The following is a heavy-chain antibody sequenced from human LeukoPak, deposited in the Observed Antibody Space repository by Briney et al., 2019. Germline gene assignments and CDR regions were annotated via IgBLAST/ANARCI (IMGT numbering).Heavy chain of an antibody. CDR2: IRYDGSEK. CDR1: GFTFSNYG. CDR3: AKGAGYDFWSGSLRYYYMDV. V-gene: IGHV3-30*02. J-gene: IGHJ6*03. D-gene: IGHD3-3*01. Sequence: GGSLRLSCAASGFTFSNYGVHWVRQAPGKGLEWVAFIRYDGSEKYYAESVKGRFTISRDNSKNTLYLQMNSLRAEDTAVYYCAKGAGYDFWSGSLRYYYMDVWGKGTTVTVSS.